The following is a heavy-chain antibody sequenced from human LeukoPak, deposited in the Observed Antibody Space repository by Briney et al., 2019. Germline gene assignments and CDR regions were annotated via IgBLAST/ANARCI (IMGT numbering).Heavy chain of an antibody. J-gene: IGHJ4*02. CDR1: GFTFSSYA. CDR3: AKSPLGGDYDAGDY. D-gene: IGHD4-17*01. V-gene: IGHV3-23*01. CDR2: ISGSGGST. Sequence: HPGGSLRLSCAASGFTFSSYAMSWVRQAPGKGLEWVSAISGSGGSTYYADSVKGRFTISRDNSKNTLYLQMNSLRAEDTAVYYCAKSPLGGDYDAGDYWGQGTLVTVSS.